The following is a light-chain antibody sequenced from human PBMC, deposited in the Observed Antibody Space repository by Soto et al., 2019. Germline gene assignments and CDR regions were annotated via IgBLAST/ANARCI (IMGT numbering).Light chain of an antibody. CDR1: QSVSSN. J-gene: IGKJ2*02. CDR3: QHYDPWPPST. V-gene: IGKV3-15*01. CDR2: GAS. Sequence: EIVMTQSPTTLSVSPGERVTLSCRASQSVSSNLAWYQQRPGQAPRLLIYGASTRPTDIPARFSGSGSGTEFTLTISSLQSEDSAVYYCQHYDPWPPSTVGQGTKLEIK.